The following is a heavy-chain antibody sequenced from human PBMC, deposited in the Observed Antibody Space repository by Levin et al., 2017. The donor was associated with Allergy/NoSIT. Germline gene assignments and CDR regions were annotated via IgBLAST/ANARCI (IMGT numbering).Heavy chain of an antibody. CDR1: GFTFSSYG. Sequence: PGGSLRLSCAASGFTFSSYGMHWVRQAPGKGLEWVAVIWYDGSNKYYADSVKGRFTISRDNSKNTLYLQMNSLRAEDTAVYYCARTGEGHYYYYMDVWGKGTTVTVSS. V-gene: IGHV3-33*01. CDR3: ARTGEGHYYYYMDV. CDR2: IWYDGSNK. D-gene: IGHD7-27*01. J-gene: IGHJ6*03.